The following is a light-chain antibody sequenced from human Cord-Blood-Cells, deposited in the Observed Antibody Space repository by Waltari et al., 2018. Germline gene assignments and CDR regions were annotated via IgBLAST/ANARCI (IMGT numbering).Light chain of an antibody. CDR1: RRVSSN. CDR2: GAS. Sequence: EIERTQPPDTLPVSPGERATLSCRASRRVSSNLAWYQQQPGQAPRRLIDGASTRATGIPARFSGSGSGTEFTLTISSLQSEDSAVYYCQQYDNWPPYSLGQGTKLESK. V-gene: IGKV3-15*01. CDR3: QQYDNWPPYS. J-gene: IGKJ2*03.